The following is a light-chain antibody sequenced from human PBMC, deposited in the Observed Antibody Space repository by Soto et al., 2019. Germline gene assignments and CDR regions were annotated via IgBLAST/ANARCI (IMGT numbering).Light chain of an antibody. V-gene: IGLV1-44*01. J-gene: IGLJ2*01. CDR2: SNN. CDR1: SSNIGSHT. CDR3: AAWHDSLNGPV. Sequence: QLVLIQPPSASGTPGQRVTISCSGGSSNIGSHTVNWYQHLPGTAPKLLIYSNNQRPSGVPDRFSGSVSGTSASLAISGLQSEDEADYYCAAWHDSLNGPVFGGGTKLTVL.